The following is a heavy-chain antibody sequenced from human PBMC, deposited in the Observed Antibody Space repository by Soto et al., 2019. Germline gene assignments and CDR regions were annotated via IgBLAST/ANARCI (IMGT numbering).Heavy chain of an antibody. J-gene: IGHJ4*02. CDR3: ARAPYYYDSSGYHDY. V-gene: IGHV3-21*01. CDR1: GFTFSSYS. Sequence: GGSLRLSCAASGFTFSSYSMNWVRQAPGKGLEWVSSISSSSSYIYYADSVKGRFTISRDNAKNSLYLQMNSLRAEDTAVYYCARAPYYYDSSGYHDYWGKGTLVTVSS. CDR2: ISSSSSYI. D-gene: IGHD3-22*01.